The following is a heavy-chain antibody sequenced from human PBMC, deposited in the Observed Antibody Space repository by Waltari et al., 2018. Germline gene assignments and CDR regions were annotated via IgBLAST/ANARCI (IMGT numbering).Heavy chain of an antibody. CDR2: IYYTEIT. CDR1: GGSFRSFY. CDR3: VRAVGYSYGPAIDY. D-gene: IGHD5-18*01. V-gene: IGHV4-59*12. J-gene: IGHJ4*02. Sequence: QVQLQESGPGLVKTSETLSLNCTVSGGSFRSFYWSWVRQAPGKGLVWIGHIYYTEITNYNPSLKSRVTITLDTSKNLFSLDLKSVTAADTAVYYCVRAVGYSYGPAIDYWGQGTLVTVSS.